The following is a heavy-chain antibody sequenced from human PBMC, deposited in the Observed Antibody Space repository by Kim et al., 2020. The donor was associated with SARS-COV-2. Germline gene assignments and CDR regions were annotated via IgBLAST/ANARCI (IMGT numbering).Heavy chain of an antibody. D-gene: IGHD1-26*01. CDR2: INLSSGST. J-gene: IGHJ4*02. CDR1: KYTFTSYY. CDR3: TCGSYPTCDY. Sequence: ASVKVSCKASKYTFTSYYMHWVRQAPGQGLEWVGIINLSSGSTYYAQKFQDRVTMTRDTSTSTVYMELSSLRSEDTAVYYCTCGSYPTCDYWGQGTLVTVSS. V-gene: IGHV1-46*03.